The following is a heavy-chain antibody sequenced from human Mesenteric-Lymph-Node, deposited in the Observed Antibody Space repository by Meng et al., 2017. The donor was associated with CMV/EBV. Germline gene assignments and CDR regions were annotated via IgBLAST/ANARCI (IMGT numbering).Heavy chain of an antibody. CDR1: GGSFSGYY. CDR3: ARRFPIVVVPTAIAGIDP. J-gene: IGHJ5*02. D-gene: IGHD2-2*01. CDR2: VNHIGRS. V-gene: IGHV4-34*01. Sequence: SETLSLTCALYGGSFSGYYWTWIRQPPGKGLEWIGEVNHIGRSDYNPSLKSRVTISVDTSKNQFSLKLSSVTAADTAVYYCARRFPIVVVPTAIAGIDPWGQGTLVTVSS.